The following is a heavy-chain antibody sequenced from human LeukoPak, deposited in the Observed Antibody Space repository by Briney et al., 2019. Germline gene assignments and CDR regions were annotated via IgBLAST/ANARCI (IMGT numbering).Heavy chain of an antibody. D-gene: IGHD2-15*01. V-gene: IGHV6-1*01. CDR2: TYYRSKWSN. Sequence: TSQTLSLTCVISGDSVSSNSAAWNWVSQSPSRVLEWLGRTYYRSKWSNDYAVSVKSRITINPDTSKNQFSLQLNFLTPEDTAVYYCARALSSYSYAHFDSSGQGTLVTVSS. CDR3: ARALSSYSYAHFDS. J-gene: IGHJ4*02. CDR1: GDSVSSNSAA.